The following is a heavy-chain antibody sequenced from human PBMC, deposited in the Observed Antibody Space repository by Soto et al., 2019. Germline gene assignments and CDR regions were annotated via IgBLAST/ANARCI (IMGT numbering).Heavy chain of an antibody. D-gene: IGHD6-13*01. CDR2: ISGSGGST. J-gene: IGHJ4*02. Sequence: EVQLLESGGGLVQPGGSLRLSCAASGFTFSSYAMNWVRQAPGKGLEWVSVISGSGGSTYYADSVKGRFTISRDNSKNTLYLQMNSLRAEDTAVYYCAKRSSSWVFAYWGKGTLVTVSS. CDR1: GFTFSSYA. CDR3: AKRSSSWVFAY. V-gene: IGHV3-23*01.